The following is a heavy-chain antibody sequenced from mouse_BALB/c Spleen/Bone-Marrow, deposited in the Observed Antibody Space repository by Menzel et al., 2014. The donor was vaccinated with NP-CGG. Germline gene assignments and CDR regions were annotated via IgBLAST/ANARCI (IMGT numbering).Heavy chain of an antibody. CDR2: INPDSSTI. V-gene: IGHV4-1*02. Sequence: AGGGVDFSRYWMSWVRQAPGKGLEWIGEINPDSSTINYTPSLKDKFIISRDNAKNTLYLQMSKVRSEDTALYYCARRAGTWFAYWGQGTLVTVSA. CDR3: ARRAGTWFAY. J-gene: IGHJ3*01. CDR1: GVDFSRYW. D-gene: IGHD4-1*01.